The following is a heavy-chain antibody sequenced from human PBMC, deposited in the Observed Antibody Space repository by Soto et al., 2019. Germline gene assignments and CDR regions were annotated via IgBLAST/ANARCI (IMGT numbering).Heavy chain of an antibody. V-gene: IGHV3-23*01. CDR1: GFTFSTYV. J-gene: IGHJ4*02. CDR2: ISASGGDT. Sequence: EVQLMESGGSLVQPGGSLRLSCAASGFTFSTYVTTWVRQAPGKGLEWVSAISASGGDTYYADSVKGRSTISRDNSKNTLYLQMNSLRVEDTAIYYCAKGGWLDDYGAKGTLVTVSA. D-gene: IGHD6-19*01. CDR3: AKGGWLDDY.